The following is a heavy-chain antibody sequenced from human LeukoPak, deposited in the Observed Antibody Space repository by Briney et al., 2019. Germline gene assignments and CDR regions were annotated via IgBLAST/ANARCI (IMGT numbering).Heavy chain of an antibody. V-gene: IGHV3-23*01. J-gene: IGHJ4*02. CDR3: AKSGPYYYDY. D-gene: IGHD3-10*01. Sequence: GGSLRLSCAASGFTFSTYGMSWVRQAPGKGLEWVSTFGGSGASVYYADSEKGRFTVSRDNSKNTLYLQMNSLRVEDTAVYYCAKSGPYYYDYWGQGTLVTVSS. CDR1: GFTFSTYG. CDR2: FGGSGASV.